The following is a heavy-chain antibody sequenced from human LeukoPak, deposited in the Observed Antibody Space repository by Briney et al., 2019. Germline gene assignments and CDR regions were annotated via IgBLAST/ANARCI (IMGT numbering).Heavy chain of an antibody. Sequence: ASVKVSCKASGYTFASYYMHWVRQAPGQGLEWMGIINPSGDNTSYAQKFQGRVTMTRDTSTSTVYMELSSLRSEDTAVYYCARVGPRESVFDYWGQGTLVTVSS. J-gene: IGHJ4*02. V-gene: IGHV1-46*01. D-gene: IGHD3-10*01. CDR3: ARVGPRESVFDY. CDR1: GYTFASYY. CDR2: INPSGDNT.